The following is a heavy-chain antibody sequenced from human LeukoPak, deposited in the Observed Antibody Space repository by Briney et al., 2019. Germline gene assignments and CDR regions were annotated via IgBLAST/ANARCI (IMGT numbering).Heavy chain of an antibody. CDR2: ITGSGDTT. J-gene: IGHJ4*02. D-gene: IGHD2-15*01. CDR3: AKARGYCSGGTCYSGFDY. V-gene: IGHV3-23*01. CDR1: RFTFSGYA. Sequence: GGSLRLSCAASRFTFSGYAMSWVRQAPGKGLEWVSTITGSGDTTYYADSVKGRFTISRDNSKNTLYLQMNSLRAEDTAVYYCAKARGYCSGGTCYSGFDYWGQGTLVTVSS.